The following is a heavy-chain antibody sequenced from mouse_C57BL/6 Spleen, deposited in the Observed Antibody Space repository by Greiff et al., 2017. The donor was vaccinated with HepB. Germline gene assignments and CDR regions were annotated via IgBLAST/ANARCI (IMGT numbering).Heavy chain of an antibody. CDR1: GYAFSSSW. CDR3: ARGDYSNYWGY. J-gene: IGHJ2*01. V-gene: IGHV1-82*01. CDR2: IYPGDGDT. D-gene: IGHD2-5*01. Sequence: VQLQQSGPELVKPGASVKISCKASGYAFSSSWMNWVKQRPGKGLEWIGRIYPGDGDTNYNGKFKGKATLTADKSSSTAYMQLSSLTSEDSAVYFCARGDYSNYWGYWGQGTTLTVSS.